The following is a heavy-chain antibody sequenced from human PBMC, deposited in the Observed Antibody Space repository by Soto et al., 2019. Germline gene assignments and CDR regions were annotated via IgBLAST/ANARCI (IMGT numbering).Heavy chain of an antibody. CDR1: GYSFTSYW. J-gene: IGHJ4*02. CDR3: AISSLAAAGTLLFDY. CDR2: IYPGDSDT. V-gene: IGHV5-51*01. Sequence: PGESLKISCKGSGYSFTSYWIGWVRQMPGKGLEWMGIIYPGDSDTRYSPSFQGQVTISADKSISTAYLQWSSLKASDTAMYYCAISSLAAAGTLLFDYWGQGTLVTVSS. D-gene: IGHD6-13*01.